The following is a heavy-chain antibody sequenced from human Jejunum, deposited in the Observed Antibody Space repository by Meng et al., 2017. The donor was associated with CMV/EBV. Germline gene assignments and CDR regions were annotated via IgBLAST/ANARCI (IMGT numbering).Heavy chain of an antibody. CDR2: ISWNSGKI. J-gene: IGHJ4*02. Sequence: FTFDDYDMRWVRQPPGKGLEWVSGISWNSGKIDYADSVKGRFTISRDNAKSSLYLQMNSLKPEDTAFYYCAKPLSPYDFWSGTDYWGQGTLVTVSS. CDR3: AKPLSPYDFWSGTDY. D-gene: IGHD3-3*01. V-gene: IGHV3-9*01. CDR1: FTFDDYD.